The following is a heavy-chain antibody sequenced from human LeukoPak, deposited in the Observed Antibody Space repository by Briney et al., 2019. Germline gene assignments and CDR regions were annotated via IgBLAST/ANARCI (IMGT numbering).Heavy chain of an antibody. CDR3: ARGWYDSSGYGPDY. CDR1: GGSFSGYY. V-gene: IGHV4-34*01. J-gene: IGHJ4*02. D-gene: IGHD3-22*01. CDR2: INHSGST. Sequence: SETLSLTCAVYGGSFSGYYWSWIRQPPGKGLEWIGEINHSGSTNYNPSLKSRVTISVDTSKNQFSLKLSSVTAADKAVYYCARGWYDSSGYGPDYWGRGTLVTVSS.